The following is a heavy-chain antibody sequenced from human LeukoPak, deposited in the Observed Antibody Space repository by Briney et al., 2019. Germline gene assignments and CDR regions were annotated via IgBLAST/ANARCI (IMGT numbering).Heavy chain of an antibody. J-gene: IGHJ5*02. CDR3: ARLPYCGGDCYPNWFDP. V-gene: IGHV3-15*01. CDR1: GFTFSNAW. D-gene: IGHD2-21*02. Sequence: GGSLRLSCAASGFTFSNAWMSWVRQAPGKGLEWVGRIKSKTDGGTTDYAAPVKGRFTISRDDSKNTLYLQMNSLKTEDTAVYYCARLPYCGGDCYPNWFDPWGQGTLVTVSS. CDR2: IKSKTDGGTT.